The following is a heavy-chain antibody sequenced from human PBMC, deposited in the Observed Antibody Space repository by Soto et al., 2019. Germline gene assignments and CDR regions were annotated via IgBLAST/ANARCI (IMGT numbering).Heavy chain of an antibody. J-gene: IGHJ4*02. D-gene: IGHD1-26*01. CDR1: GFTFSNYG. CDR3: AKPDNSGSHHLDC. Sequence: QVQLVESGGGVVQPGRSLRLSCAASGFTFSNYGMHWVRQAPGKGLEWVAVITDDGLRKHYADSVKGRFTISRDISRNTLYLPMNSLKDEDTAVYYWAKPDNSGSHHLDCWGQGTLVTVTS. CDR2: ITDDGLRK. V-gene: IGHV3-30*18.